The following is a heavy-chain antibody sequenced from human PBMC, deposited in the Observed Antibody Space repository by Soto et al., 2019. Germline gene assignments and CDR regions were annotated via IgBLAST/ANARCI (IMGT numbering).Heavy chain of an antibody. D-gene: IGHD3-3*01. CDR2: TRNKANSYTT. J-gene: IGHJ6*02. Sequence: PGGSLRLSCAASGFTFSDHYMDWVRQAPGKGLEWVGRTRNKANSYTTEYAASVKGRFTISRDDSKNSLYLQMNSLKTEDTAVYYCAREQPTFWSGYPYGMDVWGQGTTVTVSS. CDR1: GFTFSDHY. V-gene: IGHV3-72*01. CDR3: AREQPTFWSGYPYGMDV.